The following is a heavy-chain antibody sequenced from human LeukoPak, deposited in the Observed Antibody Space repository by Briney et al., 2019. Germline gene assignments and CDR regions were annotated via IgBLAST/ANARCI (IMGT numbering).Heavy chain of an antibody. J-gene: IGHJ4*02. CDR1: GYTFTTYG. V-gene: IGHV1-18*01. CDR2: ISTYNVDS. Sequence: ASVKVSCKTSGYTFTTYGLSWLRQVPGQGLEWMGWISTYNVDSNTARKFEGRSTMTTDTSTSTVYMELRSLRSDDAAVYYCARDDCITSGIRGLGCIDYWGQGTLVTVSS. CDR3: ARDDCITSGIRGLGCIDY. D-gene: IGHD3-3*01.